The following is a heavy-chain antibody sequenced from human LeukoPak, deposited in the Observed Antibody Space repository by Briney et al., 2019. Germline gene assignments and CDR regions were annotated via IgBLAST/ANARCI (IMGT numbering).Heavy chain of an antibody. D-gene: IGHD4-17*01. CDR3: ARDNERGVTTYFDY. V-gene: IGHV1-8*01. CDR2: MSPNSGDT. Sequence: TSVKVSCKASGYTFTSYDFNWVRQATGQRPEWMGWMSPNSGDTGYAQKFQDRVTMTRNTSISTAYMELRSLRSDDTAVYYCARDNERGVTTYFDYWGQGTLVTVSS. CDR1: GYTFTSYD. J-gene: IGHJ4*02.